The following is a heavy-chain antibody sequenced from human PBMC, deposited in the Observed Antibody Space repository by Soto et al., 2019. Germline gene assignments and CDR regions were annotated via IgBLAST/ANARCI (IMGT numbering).Heavy chain of an antibody. D-gene: IGHD3-3*01. V-gene: IGHV3-30*18. J-gene: IGHJ6*02. CDR2: ISYDGSNK. Sequence: QVQLVESGGGVVQPGRSLRLSCAASGFTFSSYGMHWVRQAPGKGLEWVAVISYDGSNKYYADSVKGRFTISRDNSKNTLYLQMNSLRAEDTAVYYCAKDRDRDFWSGYSPYYYYYGMDVWGQGTTVTVSS. CDR3: AKDRDRDFWSGYSPYYYYYGMDV. CDR1: GFTFSSYG.